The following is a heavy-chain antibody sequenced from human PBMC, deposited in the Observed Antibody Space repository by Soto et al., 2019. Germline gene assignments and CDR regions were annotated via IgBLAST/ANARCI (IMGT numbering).Heavy chain of an antibody. CDR3: AKDTGRAIFGVAMFDY. Sequence: QVQLVESGGGVVQPGRSLRLSCAASGFTFSSYGMHWVRQAPGKGLEWVAVISYDGSNKYYADSVKGRFTISRDNSKNTLYLQMISLTAEDTAVYYCAKDTGRAIFGVAMFDYWGQGTLVTVSS. CDR1: GFTFSSYG. D-gene: IGHD3-3*01. J-gene: IGHJ4*02. V-gene: IGHV3-30*18. CDR2: ISYDGSNK.